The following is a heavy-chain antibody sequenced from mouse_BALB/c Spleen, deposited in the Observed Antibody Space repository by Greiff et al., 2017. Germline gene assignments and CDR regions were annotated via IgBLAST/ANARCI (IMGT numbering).Heavy chain of an antibody. CDR1: GYSFTGYY. J-gene: IGHJ2*01. D-gene: IGHD1-1*01. Sequence: VQLQQSGPELVKPGASVKISCKASGYSFTGYYMHWVKQSHVKSLEWIGRINPYNGATSYNQNFKDKASLTVDKSSSTAYMELHSLTSEDSAVYYCARSERSLFDYWGQGTTLTVSS. V-gene: IGHV1-31*01. CDR2: INPYNGAT. CDR3: ARSERSLFDY.